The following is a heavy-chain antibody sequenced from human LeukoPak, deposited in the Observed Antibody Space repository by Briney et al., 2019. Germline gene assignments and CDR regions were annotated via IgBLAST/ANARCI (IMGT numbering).Heavy chain of an antibody. D-gene: IGHD2-2*01. J-gene: IGHJ6*03. CDR2: MNPNSGNT. CDR3: ARARYGSSTSSYYYYYMDV. Sequence: ASVKVSCKASGYTFTSYDINWVRQATGQGLEWMGWMNPNSGNTGHAQKFQGRVTITRNTSISTAYMELSRLRSEDTAVYYCARARYGSSTSSYYYYYMDVWGKGTTVTVSS. V-gene: IGHV1-8*03. CDR1: GYTFTSYD.